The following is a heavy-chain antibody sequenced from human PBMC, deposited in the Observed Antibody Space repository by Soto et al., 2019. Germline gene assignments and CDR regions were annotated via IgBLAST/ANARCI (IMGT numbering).Heavy chain of an antibody. J-gene: IGHJ6*02. CDR2: INPNSGGT. V-gene: IGHV1-2*04. CDR3: AREGWAYCSSTSCYLSQASGMDV. Sequence: ASVKVSCKASGDTFTGYYMHCVRQAPGQVLEWMGWINPNSGGTNYAQKFQGWVTMTRDTSISTAYMELSRLRSDDTAVYYCAREGWAYCSSTSCYLSQASGMDVWGQGTTVTVS. D-gene: IGHD2-2*01. CDR1: GDTFTGYY.